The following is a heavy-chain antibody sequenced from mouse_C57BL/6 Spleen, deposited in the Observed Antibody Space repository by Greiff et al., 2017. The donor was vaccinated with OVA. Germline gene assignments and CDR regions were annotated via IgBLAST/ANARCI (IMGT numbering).Heavy chain of an antibody. D-gene: IGHD2-4*01. V-gene: IGHV1-64*01. Sequence: QVQLQQPGAELVKPGASVKLSCKSSFYTFTSYCMHWVKQRPLQGLEWIGMIHPNSGSTNYNEKFKSKATLTVDKSSSTAYMQLSSLTSEDSAVYYCARAQVRYDYDGDYFDYWGQGTTLTVSS. CDR1: FYTFTSYC. CDR3: ARAQVRYDYDGDYFDY. CDR2: IHPNSGST. J-gene: IGHJ2*01.